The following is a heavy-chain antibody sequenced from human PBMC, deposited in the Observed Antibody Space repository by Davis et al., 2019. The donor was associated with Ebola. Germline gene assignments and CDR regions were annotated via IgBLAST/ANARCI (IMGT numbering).Heavy chain of an antibody. V-gene: IGHV3-23*01. D-gene: IGHD4-11*01. CDR1: GFTFSSYA. Sequence: GESLKISCAASGFTFSSYAMSWVRQAPGKGLVWVSAISGSGGSTYYADSVKGRFTISRDNSKNTLYLQMNSLRAEDTAVYYCAKDRGMTTVTTRHYFDYWGQGTLVTVSS. CDR3: AKDRGMTTVTTRHYFDY. CDR2: ISGSGGST. J-gene: IGHJ4*02.